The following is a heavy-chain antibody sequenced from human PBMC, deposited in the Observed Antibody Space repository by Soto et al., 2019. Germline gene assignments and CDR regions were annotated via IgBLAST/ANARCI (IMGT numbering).Heavy chain of an antibody. CDR1: GYRFAGYG. Sequence: ASVKVSCKASGYRFAGYGIRWARLAPGQGLEWMGWISGHTAKTQYSEKVQGRVTVTADTSTTTAVMELRSLGREDTAVYYCATSCGNAWYTYWGQGTQVTVSS. D-gene: IGHD6-13*01. J-gene: IGHJ4*02. CDR2: ISGHTAKT. CDR3: ATSCGNAWYTY. V-gene: IGHV1-18*04.